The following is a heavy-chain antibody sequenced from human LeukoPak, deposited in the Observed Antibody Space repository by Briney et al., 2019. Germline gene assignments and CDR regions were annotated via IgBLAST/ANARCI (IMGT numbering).Heavy chain of an antibody. CDR1: GFTFSTYD. J-gene: IGHJ5*02. CDR3: VRGCMFCRWKTYSDP. Sequence: PGGSLRLSCAPSGFTFSTYDMHWVRQATGKGLEWVSAIGTAGDSFYPDSVKGRFTMSRENARNSVYLQMNSLRAEDTAVYYCVRGCMFCRWKTYSDPWGQGTLVTVSS. D-gene: IGHD2-8*01. V-gene: IGHV3-13*01. CDR2: IGTAGDS.